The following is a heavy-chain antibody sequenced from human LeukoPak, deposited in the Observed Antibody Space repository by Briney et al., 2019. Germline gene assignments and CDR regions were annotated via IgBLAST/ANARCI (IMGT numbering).Heavy chain of an antibody. J-gene: IGHJ4*02. V-gene: IGHV3-23*01. CDR3: AKDGGLWVSAHWGDS. CDR1: GFTFSSYT. CDR2: ITTSDGNT. D-gene: IGHD7-27*01. Sequence: PGGFLRLPCAASGFTFSSYTMSWVRQAPGKGLEWVSTITTSDGNTYYADSVKGRFTVSRDNSKNTLFLQMNSLRAEDTAVYYCAKDGGLWVSAHWGDSWGRGTLVTVSS.